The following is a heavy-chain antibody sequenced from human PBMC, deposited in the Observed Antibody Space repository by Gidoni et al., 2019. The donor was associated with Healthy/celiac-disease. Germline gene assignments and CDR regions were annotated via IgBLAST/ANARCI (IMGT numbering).Heavy chain of an antibody. CDR2: IFYSGTT. V-gene: IGHV4-39*01. J-gene: IGHJ4*02. CDR1: GGSISSSSYY. Sequence: QLQLQESGPGLVKPSETLSLTCTVSGGSISSSSYYWGWFRQPPGKGLEWIGSIFYSGTTYYNPSLKSRVTISVDTSKNQFSLKLSSVTAADTAVYYCAGDRSLAAAATWGQGTLVTVSS. CDR3: AGDRSLAAAAT. D-gene: IGHD6-13*01.